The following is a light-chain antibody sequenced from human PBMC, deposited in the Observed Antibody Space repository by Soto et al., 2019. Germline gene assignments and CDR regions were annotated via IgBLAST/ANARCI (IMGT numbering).Light chain of an antibody. CDR3: QAWDSSPGV. Sequence: SYELTQPPSVSVSPGQTASITCGGDRLGDKYVYWYQQKPGQSPLLVIYQDTYRASGIPVRISASKSGNTGALTISGTQAMDESDYYCQAWDSSPGVFGGGTKLTVL. J-gene: IGLJ3*02. V-gene: IGLV3-1*01. CDR2: QDT. CDR1: RLGDKY.